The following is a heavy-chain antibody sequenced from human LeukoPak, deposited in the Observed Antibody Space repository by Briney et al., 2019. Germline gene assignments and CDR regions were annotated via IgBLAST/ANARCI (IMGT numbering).Heavy chain of an antibody. CDR1: GFTFSSYD. CDR2: IGTAGDT. D-gene: IGHD3-10*01. V-gene: IGHV3-13*01. J-gene: IGHJ6*02. Sequence: GGSLRLSCAASGFTFSSYDMHWVRQATGEGLEWVSAIGTAGDTYYPGSVKGRFTTSRDNSKNTLYLQMNSLRAEDTAVYYCARITMVRGADYGMDVWGQGTTVTVSS. CDR3: ARITMVRGADYGMDV.